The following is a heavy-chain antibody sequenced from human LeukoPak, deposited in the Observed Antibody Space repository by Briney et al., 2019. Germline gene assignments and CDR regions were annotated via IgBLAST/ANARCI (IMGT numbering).Heavy chain of an antibody. V-gene: IGHV1-2*02. CDR1: GYTFTGYY. CDR3: ARDWPPPYYDILTGSSGPNAFDI. CDR2: INPNSGGT. Sequence: ASVKVSCKASGYTFTGYYMHWVRQAPGQGLEWMGWINPNSGGTNYAQKFQGRVTMTRDTSISTAYMELSRLRSDDTAVYYCARDWPPPYYDILTGSSGPNAFDIWGQGTMVTVSS. D-gene: IGHD3-9*01. J-gene: IGHJ3*02.